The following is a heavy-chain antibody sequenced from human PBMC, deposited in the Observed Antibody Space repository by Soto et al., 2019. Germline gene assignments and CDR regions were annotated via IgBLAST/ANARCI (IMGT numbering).Heavy chain of an antibody. J-gene: IGHJ4*02. V-gene: IGHV4-31*11. CDR1: GDSISTGGQY. CDR2: IYYTGST. Sequence: QVQLRESGPGLVKPSQTLSLTCVVSGDSISTGGQYWNWIRQFPGKGLEWIGEIYYTGSTHYNPSLQSRLTITVDTSRNRFSLKLYSVTVADTAVYYCARRPRHYFDYWGQGALVTVSP. CDR3: ARRPRHYFDY. D-gene: IGHD3-10*01.